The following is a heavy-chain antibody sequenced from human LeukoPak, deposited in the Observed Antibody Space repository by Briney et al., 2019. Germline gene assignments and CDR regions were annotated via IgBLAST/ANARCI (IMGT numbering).Heavy chain of an antibody. CDR2: IRTKLRNYAT. D-gene: IGHD1-20*01. J-gene: IGHJ4*02. CDR1: GFIFSGSD. V-gene: IGHV3-73*01. CDR3: TTYISGHY. Sequence: GESPKISCATSGFIFSGSDIHWVRQASGRGLEWVGRIRTKLRNYATAYAASVKGRFTISRDDSGDTAYLQMNSLKTEDTAVYYCTTYISGHYWGQGTLVTVSS.